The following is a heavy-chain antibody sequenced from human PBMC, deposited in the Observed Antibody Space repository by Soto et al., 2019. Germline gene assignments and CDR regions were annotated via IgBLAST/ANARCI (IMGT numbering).Heavy chain of an antibody. CDR3: ARVGSADILTGIHYFDY. CDR1: GGSISSYY. CDR2: IYYSGST. V-gene: IGHV4-59*01. D-gene: IGHD3-9*01. J-gene: IGHJ4*02. Sequence: SETLSLTCTVSGGSISSYYWSWIRQPPGKGLEWIGYIYYSGSTNYNPSLKSRVTISVDTSKNQFSLKLSSVTAADTAVYYCARVGSADILTGIHYFDYWGQGTLVTVSS.